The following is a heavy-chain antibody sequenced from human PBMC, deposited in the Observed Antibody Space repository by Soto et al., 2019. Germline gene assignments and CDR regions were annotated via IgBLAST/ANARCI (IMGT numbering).Heavy chain of an antibody. CDR2: INGYNGNT. CDR3: ARDPVAGTYFDY. V-gene: IGHV1-18*01. D-gene: IGHD6-19*01. CDR1: GYTFTTYG. Sequence: QVQLVQSGAEVKKPGASVRVSCKASGYTFTTYGISWVRQAPGQGLEWTGWINGYNGNTNYAQKLQGRVTMTTDTSTSTAYMELRSLRSDVTAVYYCARDPVAGTYFDYWGQGTLVTVSS. J-gene: IGHJ4*02.